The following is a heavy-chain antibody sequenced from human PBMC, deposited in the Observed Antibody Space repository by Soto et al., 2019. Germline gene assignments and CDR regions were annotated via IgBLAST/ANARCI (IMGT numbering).Heavy chain of an antibody. CDR3: ARELRSKQQLVQVIGY. D-gene: IGHD6-13*01. CDR2: IWYDGSNK. V-gene: IGHV3-33*01. Sequence: PGGSLRLSCAASGFTFSSYGMHWVRQAPGKGLEWVAVIWYDGSNKYYADSVKGRFTISRDNSKNTLYLQMNSLRAEDTAVYYCARELRSKQQLVQVIGYWGQGTLVTVSS. CDR1: GFTFSSYG. J-gene: IGHJ4*02.